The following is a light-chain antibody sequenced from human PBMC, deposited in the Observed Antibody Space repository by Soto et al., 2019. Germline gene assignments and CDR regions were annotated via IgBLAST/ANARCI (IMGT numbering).Light chain of an antibody. CDR1: SSDVGGYNY. J-gene: IGLJ3*02. CDR2: DVS. Sequence: SALTQPASVSGSPGQSITISCTGTSSDVGGYNYVSWYQQHPGKAPRLLIYDVSKRPSGVSDRFSGSKSGNTASLTISGLQAEDEAHYYCNSYTSYNTQWLFGGGTKLTVL. V-gene: IGLV2-14*01. CDR3: NSYTSYNTQWL.